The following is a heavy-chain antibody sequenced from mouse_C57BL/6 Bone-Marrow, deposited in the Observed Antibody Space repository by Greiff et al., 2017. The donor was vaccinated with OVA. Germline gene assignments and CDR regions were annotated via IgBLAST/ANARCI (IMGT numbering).Heavy chain of an antibody. CDR2: IRSKSSNYAT. Sequence: EVQLVESGGGLVQPKGSLKLSCAASGFTFNTYAMHWVRQAPGKGLEWVARIRSKSSNYATYYAVSGKDRFTISRDNSQSMLYLQMINLKTEDTAMYYCVRRGVYYYGSSYVGYFDVWGTGTTVTVSS. J-gene: IGHJ1*03. V-gene: IGHV10-3*01. CDR3: VRRGVYYYGSSYVGYFDV. D-gene: IGHD1-1*01. CDR1: GFTFNTYA.